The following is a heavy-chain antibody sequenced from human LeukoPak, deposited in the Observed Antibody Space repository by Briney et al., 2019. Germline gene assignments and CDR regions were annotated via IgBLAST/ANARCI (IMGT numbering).Heavy chain of an antibody. Sequence: GESLKISCKGSGYSFTSYWIGWVRQMPGKGLEWMGIIYPGDSDTRYSPSFHGQVTISADKSISTAYLQWSSLKASDTAMYYCARLQAAAGQYYYYYYMDVWGKGTTVTVSS. CDR2: IYPGDSDT. D-gene: IGHD6-13*01. CDR3: ARLQAAAGQYYYYYYMDV. CDR1: GYSFTSYW. J-gene: IGHJ6*03. V-gene: IGHV5-51*01.